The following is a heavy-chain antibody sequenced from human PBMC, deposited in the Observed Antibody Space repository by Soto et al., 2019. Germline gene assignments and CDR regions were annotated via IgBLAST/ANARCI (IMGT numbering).Heavy chain of an antibody. D-gene: IGHD5-12*01. J-gene: IGHJ4*02. Sequence: EVQLVESGGGLVKPGGSLRLSCAASGFTVSNNYMTWVRQAPGKGLEWGSVIYRGCSTYYADSVRSRFTISRDNSKNTLYLQMSSLRAEDTAVYYCARARFGGLAAIFADCWGQGTLVTVSS. CDR1: GFTVSNNY. V-gene: IGHV3-66*01. CDR2: IYRGCST. CDR3: ARARFGGLAAIFADC.